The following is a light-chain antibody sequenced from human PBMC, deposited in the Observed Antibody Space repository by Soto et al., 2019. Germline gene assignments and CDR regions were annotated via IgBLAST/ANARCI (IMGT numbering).Light chain of an antibody. V-gene: IGKV3-20*01. CDR1: QSVSSSY. Sequence: EIVLTQSSGTLSLSPGERATLSCRASQSVSSSYLTWYQQKPGQAPRLLIYGASSRATGIPDRFSGSGSGTDFTLTISRLEPEDFAVYYCQQYRSSPPEYTFGQGTKLEIK. CDR2: GAS. J-gene: IGKJ2*01. CDR3: QQYRSSPPEYT.